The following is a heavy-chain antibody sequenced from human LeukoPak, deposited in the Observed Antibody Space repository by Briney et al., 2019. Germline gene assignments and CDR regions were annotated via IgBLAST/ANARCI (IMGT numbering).Heavy chain of an antibody. J-gene: IGHJ4*02. CDR2: ISGSGGST. CDR3: AKDSCSSTSCYRGFDY. D-gene: IGHD2-2*02. CDR1: GFTFSSYA. Sequence: GGSLRLSCAAPGFTFSSYAMSWVRQAPGKGLEWVSAISGSGGSTYYADSVKGRFTISRDNSKNTLYLQMNSLRTEDTAVYYCAKDSCSSTSCYRGFDYWGQGTLVTVSS. V-gene: IGHV3-23*01.